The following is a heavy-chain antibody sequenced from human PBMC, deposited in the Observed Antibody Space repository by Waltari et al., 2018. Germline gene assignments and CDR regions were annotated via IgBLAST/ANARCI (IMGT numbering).Heavy chain of an antibody. CDR3: ARVNSGYDFDY. CDR2: INSDGSST. V-gene: IGHV3-74*01. J-gene: IGHJ4*02. Sequence: VRQAPGKGLVWVSRINSDGSSTSYADSVKGRFTISRDNAKNTLYLQMNSLRAEDTAVYYCARVNSGYDFDYWGQGTLVTVSS. D-gene: IGHD5-12*01.